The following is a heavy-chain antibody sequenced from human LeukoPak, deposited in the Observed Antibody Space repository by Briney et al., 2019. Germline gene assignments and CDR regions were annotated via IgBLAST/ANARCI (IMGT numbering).Heavy chain of an antibody. CDR3: AREYYYDSSGSDPLDYYYYMDV. J-gene: IGHJ6*03. CDR2: INPSGGST. CDR1: GYTFTSYY. V-gene: IGHV1-46*01. Sequence: ASVKVSCKASGYTFTSYYMHWVRQAPGQGLEWMGIINPSGGSTSYAQEFQGRVTMTRDMSTSTVYMELSSLRSEDTAVYYCAREYYYDSSGSDPLDYYYYMDVWGKGTTVTVSS. D-gene: IGHD3-22*01.